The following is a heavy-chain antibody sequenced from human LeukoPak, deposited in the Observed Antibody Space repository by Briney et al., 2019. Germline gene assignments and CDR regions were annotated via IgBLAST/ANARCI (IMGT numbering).Heavy chain of an antibody. CDR1: GYTFTSYG. CDR3: ARTSHYVDIAATIPYGIYYFDY. D-gene: IGHD5-12*01. Sequence: ASVKVSCKASGYTFTSYGINWVRQAPGQGLEWMGWISAYNGDTNYKLQGRVTMTTDTSTSTAYMELRSLRSDDTAVYYCARTSHYVDIAATIPYGIYYFDYWGQGTLVTVSS. CDR2: ISAYNGDT. J-gene: IGHJ4*02. V-gene: IGHV1-18*01.